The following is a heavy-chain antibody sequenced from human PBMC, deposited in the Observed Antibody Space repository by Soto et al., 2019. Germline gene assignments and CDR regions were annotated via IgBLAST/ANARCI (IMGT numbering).Heavy chain of an antibody. J-gene: IGHJ6*02. CDR1: GVSFNNNG. Sequence: QVQRVQSGAEVKKPGSSVKVSCKTSGVSFNNNGIGWVRQAPGHGLEWMGGVSPPFRTSNYARKFQGRISITADASTSTVNMELSSLTSEDTAQYYCARVLYYGSGSYSPYGMDVWGQGTTVTVSS. D-gene: IGHD3-10*01. CDR2: VSPPFRTS. CDR3: ARVLYYGSGSYSPYGMDV. V-gene: IGHV1-69*01.